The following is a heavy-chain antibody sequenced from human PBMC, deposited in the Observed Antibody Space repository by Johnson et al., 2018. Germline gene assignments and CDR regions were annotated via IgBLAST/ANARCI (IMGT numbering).Heavy chain of an antibody. CDR1: GFTFSDYY. Sequence: VQLLESGGGLVKPGGSLRLSCAASGFTFSDYYMSWIRQAPGKGLEWVSYISSSGSTIYYADSVKGRFTISRANAKNSLYLQINSLRAAGTAGDYCASRPYCGGDCYSEDAFDIWGQGTMVTVSS. CDR2: ISSSGSTI. D-gene: IGHD2-21*02. V-gene: IGHV3-11*01. CDR3: ASRPYCGGDCYSEDAFDI. J-gene: IGHJ3*02.